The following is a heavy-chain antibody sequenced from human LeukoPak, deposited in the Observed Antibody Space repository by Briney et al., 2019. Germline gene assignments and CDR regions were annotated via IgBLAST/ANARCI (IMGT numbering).Heavy chain of an antibody. CDR1: GGTFSSYA. D-gene: IGHD3-22*01. CDR3: ARTPIVVLTDYYYYGMDV. J-gene: IGHJ6*02. Sequence: ASVKVSCKASGGTFSSYAISWVRQAPGQGLEWMGKIIPILGIANYAQKLQGRVTMTADKSTSTAYMELSSLRSEDTAVYYCARTPIVVLTDYYYYGMDVWGQGTTVTVYS. CDR2: IIPILGIA. V-gene: IGHV1-69*04.